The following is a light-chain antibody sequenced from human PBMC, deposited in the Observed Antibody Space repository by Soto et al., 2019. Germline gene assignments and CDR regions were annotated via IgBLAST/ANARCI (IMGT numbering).Light chain of an antibody. CDR1: QGIRNG. Sequence: DIQMTQSPSSLSASVGDRVTITCRASQGIRNGLGWYQQQPGKAPKRLIYAASSLQHVVTSGFSGSASGTEFTLIIISLQPEDFATYYCLQHNTYPYTFGQGTKLEIK. CDR2: AAS. CDR3: LQHNTYPYT. V-gene: IGKV1-17*01. J-gene: IGKJ2*01.